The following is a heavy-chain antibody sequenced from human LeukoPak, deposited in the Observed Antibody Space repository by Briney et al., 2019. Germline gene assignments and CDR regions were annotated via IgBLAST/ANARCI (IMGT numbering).Heavy chain of an antibody. CDR3: AREGAVVVPAAGAFDI. CDR2: ISYDGSNK. D-gene: IGHD2-2*01. V-gene: IGHV3-30*01. CDR1: GFTFSSYA. J-gene: IGHJ3*02. Sequence: GRSLRLSCAASGFTFSSYAMHWVRQAPGKGLEWVAVISYDGSNKYYADSVKGRFTTSRDNSKNTLYLQMNSLRAEDTAVYYCAREGAVVVPAAGAFDIWGQGTMVTVSS.